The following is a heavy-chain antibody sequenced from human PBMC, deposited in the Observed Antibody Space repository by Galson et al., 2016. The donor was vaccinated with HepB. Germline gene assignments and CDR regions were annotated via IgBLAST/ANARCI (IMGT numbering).Heavy chain of an antibody. V-gene: IGHV3-23*01. CDR1: GFTFNNHV. D-gene: IGHD6-13*01. J-gene: IGHJ4*02. CDR2: ISGSGGST. CDR3: AKTSGTRGYYFDN. Sequence: SLRLSCAASGFTFNNHVMSWVRQAPGKGLEWVSGISGSGGSTYYADSVKGRLNIFRDNSKNTLYLHMNSLRAEDTAVYYCAKTSGTRGYYFDNWGQGTPVTVSS.